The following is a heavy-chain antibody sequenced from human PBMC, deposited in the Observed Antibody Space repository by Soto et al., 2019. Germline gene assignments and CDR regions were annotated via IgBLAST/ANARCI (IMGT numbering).Heavy chain of an antibody. J-gene: IGHJ5*02. D-gene: IGHD3-9*01. CDR3: ARANFDWDNWSDP. V-gene: IGHV4-31*03. Sequence: SETLSLTCTLSGGSISSGGYYWSGIRQHPGKGPEWIGYIYYSGRAYYNPSLKSRVTISVDTSKNQFSLKLSSVTAADTAVYYCARANFDWDNWSDPWGQGTLVTVSS. CDR1: GGSISSGGYY. CDR2: IYYSGRA.